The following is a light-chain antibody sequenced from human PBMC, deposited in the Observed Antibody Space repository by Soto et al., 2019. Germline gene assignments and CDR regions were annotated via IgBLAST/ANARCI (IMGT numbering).Light chain of an antibody. CDR3: SSYTSSSTVV. Sequence: ALTQPASVSGSPGQSITISCTGTSSDVGGYNSVSWYQQQPGKAPKLMIYDVSNRPSGVSNRFSGSTSGNKASLTISGLQAVDEADYYCSSYTSSSTVVFGGGTKLTVL. J-gene: IGLJ2*01. CDR1: SSDVGGYNS. V-gene: IGLV2-14*01. CDR2: DVS.